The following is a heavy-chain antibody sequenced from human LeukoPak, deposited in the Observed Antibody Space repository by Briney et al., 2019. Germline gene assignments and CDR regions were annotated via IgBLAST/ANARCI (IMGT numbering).Heavy chain of an antibody. V-gene: IGHV4-61*01. D-gene: IGHD1-26*01. J-gene: IGHJ5*02. CDR3: ASNLSVSYYNWFDP. Sequence: SETLSLTCTVSGGSVSSGSYYWSWIRQPPGKGLEWLGYIYYSGSTNYNPSLKSRVTISVDTSKNQFSLKLSSVTAADTAVYYCASNLSVSYYNWFDPWGQGTLVTVSS. CDR1: GGSVSSGSYY. CDR2: IYYSGST.